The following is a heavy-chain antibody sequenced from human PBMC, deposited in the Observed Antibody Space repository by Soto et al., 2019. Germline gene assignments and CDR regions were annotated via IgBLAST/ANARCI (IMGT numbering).Heavy chain of an antibody. CDR1: GYRFSNYW. V-gene: IGHV5-51*01. CDR3: ARGGVVINTTSFFDY. D-gene: IGHD2-21*01. J-gene: IGHJ4*02. Sequence: RGESLKNSCKSSGYRFSNYWIGWVRQMSGKGLEWMGIIYPGDSDTRYSPSFQGQVTISADRSINTAYLQWSSLKASDTGMYFCARGGVVINTTSFFDYWGQGVPVTSPQ. CDR2: IYPGDSDT.